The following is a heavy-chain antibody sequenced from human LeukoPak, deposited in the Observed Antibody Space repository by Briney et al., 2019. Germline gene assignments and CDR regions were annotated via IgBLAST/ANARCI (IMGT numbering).Heavy chain of an antibody. D-gene: IGHD3-10*01. CDR2: ISNSGSYL. Sequence: PGGSLRLSCAASGFIFSRYSMNWVRQAPGKGLEWVSSISNSGSYLYYAASVKGRFTISRDNAKNSQYLQMNSLRAEDTAVYYCASSRTYNYASGSYYPDAFDIWGQGTMVTVSS. CDR1: GFIFSRYS. CDR3: ASSRTYNYASGSYYPDAFDI. J-gene: IGHJ3*02. V-gene: IGHV3-21*01.